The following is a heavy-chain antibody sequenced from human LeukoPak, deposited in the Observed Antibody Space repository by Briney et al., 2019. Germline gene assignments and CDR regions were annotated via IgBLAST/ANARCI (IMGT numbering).Heavy chain of an antibody. CDR3: ARCDFGSGSYSPRFDY. CDR1: GGSISSYY. V-gene: IGHV4-59*08. CDR2: IYYSGST. D-gene: IGHD3-10*01. J-gene: IGHJ4*02. Sequence: SETLSLTCTVAGGSISSYYWSWIRQPPGKGLEWIGYIYYSGSTNYNPSLNSRVTISIDRSKNQCSLKLGSVTAAATAVYYCARCDFGSGSYSPRFDYWGQGTLVTVSS.